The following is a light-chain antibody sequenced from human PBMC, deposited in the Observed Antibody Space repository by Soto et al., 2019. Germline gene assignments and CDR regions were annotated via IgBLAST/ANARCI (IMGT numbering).Light chain of an antibody. CDR2: DVN. V-gene: IGLV2-11*01. CDR1: SSDVGGFNS. CDR3: CSYAGSYSYD. Sequence: QSVLTQPHSVSGSPGQSVNISCTGTSSDVGGFNSVSWYQQHPGKAPKLMIYDVNKRPSGVPDRFSGSKSGSTASLTISGLQAEDEADYYCCSYAGSYSYDFATGTKVTVL. J-gene: IGLJ1*01.